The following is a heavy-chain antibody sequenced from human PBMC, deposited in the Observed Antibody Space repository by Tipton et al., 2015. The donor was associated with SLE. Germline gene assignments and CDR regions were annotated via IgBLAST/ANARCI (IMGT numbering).Heavy chain of an antibody. V-gene: IGHV4-59*08. Sequence: TLSLTCTVSGGSISSYYWSWIRQPPGKGLEWIGYIYYSGSTNYNPSLKSRVTISVDTSKSQFSLNLRSVTAADTAVYYCARQGRDDAFDIWGQGTMVTVSS. CDR3: ARQGRDDAFDI. D-gene: IGHD5-24*01. CDR2: IYYSGST. CDR1: GGSISSYY. J-gene: IGHJ3*02.